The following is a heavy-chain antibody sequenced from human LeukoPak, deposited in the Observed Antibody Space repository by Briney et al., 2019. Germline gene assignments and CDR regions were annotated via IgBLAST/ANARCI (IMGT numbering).Heavy chain of an antibody. Sequence: GGSLRLSCAASGFTFSSYSMNWIRQAPGKGLEWVSSISSSSSYIYYADSVKGRFTISRDNAKNSLYLQMNSLRAEDTAVYCCARNSSSWYYLYYYYYYGMDVWGQGTTVTVSS. J-gene: IGHJ6*02. V-gene: IGHV3-21*01. CDR3: ARNSSSWYYLYYYYYYGMDV. CDR2: ISSSSSYI. CDR1: GFTFSSYS. D-gene: IGHD6-13*01.